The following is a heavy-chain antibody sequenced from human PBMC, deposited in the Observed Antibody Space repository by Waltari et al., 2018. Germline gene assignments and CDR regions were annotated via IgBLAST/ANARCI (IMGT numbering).Heavy chain of an antibody. V-gene: IGHV3-72*01. CDR3: VRGKGSYWFDP. J-gene: IGHJ5*02. CDR2: MRNKANSYTT. Sequence: EVQLVESGGGLVQPGGSLRISCAVSGFTFSDHYMDWVRQAPGKGLEWVVRMRNKANSYTTEYAASVKGRFTISRDDSKNSLYLQMNSLKTDDTAVYHCVRGKGSYWFDPWGQGTQVTVSS. CDR1: GFTFSDHY. D-gene: IGHD1-26*01.